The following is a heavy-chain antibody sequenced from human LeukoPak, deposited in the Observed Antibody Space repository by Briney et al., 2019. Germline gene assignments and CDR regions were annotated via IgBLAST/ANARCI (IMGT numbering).Heavy chain of an antibody. D-gene: IGHD1-26*01. Sequence: PSEILSLTCTVSGGSISSGGYYWSWIRQPPGKGLEWIGYIYHSGSTYYNPSLKSRVTISVDRSKNQFSLKLSSVTAADTAVYYCARLIPSWELSLNFDPWGQGTLVTVSS. CDR3: ARLIPSWELSLNFDP. CDR1: GGSISSGGYY. CDR2: IYHSGST. J-gene: IGHJ5*02. V-gene: IGHV4-30-2*01.